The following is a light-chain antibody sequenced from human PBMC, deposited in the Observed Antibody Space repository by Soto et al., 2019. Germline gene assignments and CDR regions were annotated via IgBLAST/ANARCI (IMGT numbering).Light chain of an antibody. CDR3: SSYTSSSTQV. V-gene: IGLV2-14*01. CDR2: DVS. Sequence: QSVLTQPASVSGSPGQSITISCTGTSSDVGGYNYVSWYQQHPGKAPKLMIYDVSNRPSGVSNRFSGSKSGNTASLTISGQQADDEDYYYCSSYTSSSTQVFGGGTKVTVL. J-gene: IGLJ2*01. CDR1: SSDVGGYNY.